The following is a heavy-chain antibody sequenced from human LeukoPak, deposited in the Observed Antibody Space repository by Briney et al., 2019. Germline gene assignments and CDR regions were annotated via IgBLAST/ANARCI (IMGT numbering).Heavy chain of an antibody. CDR3: ARDRAPSSGWYPSGTFDH. D-gene: IGHD6-19*01. V-gene: IGHV1-3*01. CDR2: INAGNGNT. Sequence: ASVKVSCKASGYTFTSYAMHWVRQAPGQRLEWMGWINAGNGNTKYSQKFQGRVTITRDTSASTAYMELSSLRSEDTAVYYCARDRAPSSGWYPSGTFDHWGQGTLVTVSS. CDR1: GYTFTSYA. J-gene: IGHJ5*02.